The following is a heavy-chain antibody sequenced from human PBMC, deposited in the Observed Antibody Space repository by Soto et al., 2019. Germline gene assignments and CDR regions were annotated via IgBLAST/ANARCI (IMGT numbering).Heavy chain of an antibody. CDR2: ISGSGGST. V-gene: IGHV3-23*01. D-gene: IGHD3-9*01. CDR3: AKDSDILTGYYYYFDY. Sequence: GGSLRLSCAASGFTFSSYAMSWVRQAPGKGLEWVSAISGSGGSTYYADSVKGRFTISRDNSKNTLYLQMNSLRAEDTAVYYCAKDSDILTGYYYYFDYWGQGTLVTVSS. CDR1: GFTFSSYA. J-gene: IGHJ4*02.